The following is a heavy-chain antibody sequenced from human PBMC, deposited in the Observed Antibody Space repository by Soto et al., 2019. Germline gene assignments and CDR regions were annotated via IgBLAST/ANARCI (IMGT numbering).Heavy chain of an antibody. V-gene: IGHV1-69*06. D-gene: IGHD3-22*01. J-gene: IGHJ4*02. CDR1: GGTFSGHA. Sequence: QVQLVQSGAEVRKPRSSVKVSCKSSGGTFSGHALSWVRQAPGQGLEWMGGIIPIFGTSNYAQKFQGRVTITADTSTRTAYMELTSLRSEDTAVYYCASGLPYFDTGGPWSFEYWGQGSLVTVSS. CDR3: ASGLPYFDTGGPWSFEY. CDR2: IIPIFGTS.